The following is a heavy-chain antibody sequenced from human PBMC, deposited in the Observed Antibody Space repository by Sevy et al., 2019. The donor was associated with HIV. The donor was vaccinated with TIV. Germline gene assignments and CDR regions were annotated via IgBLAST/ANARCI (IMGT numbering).Heavy chain of an antibody. J-gene: IGHJ4*02. CDR2: IYPSGST. CDR3: ARILETYYYDSSGYSFDY. Sequence: SETLSLTCSVSGYSISSGYYWGWIRQPPGKGLEWIGSIYPSGSTYYNPSLKSRVTLSVDTSKNQFSLKLSSVTAADTAVYYCARILETYYYDSSGYSFDYWGQGTLVTVSS. V-gene: IGHV4-38-2*01. D-gene: IGHD3-22*01. CDR1: GYSISSGYY.